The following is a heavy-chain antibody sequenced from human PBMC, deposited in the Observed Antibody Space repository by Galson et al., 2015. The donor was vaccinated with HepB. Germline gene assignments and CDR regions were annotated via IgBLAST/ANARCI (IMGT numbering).Heavy chain of an antibody. CDR2: MNPNSGNT. CDR1: GYTFTSYD. J-gene: IGHJ4*02. Sequence: SVKVSCKASGYTFTSYDINWVRQATGQGLEWMGWMNPNSGNTGYAQKFQGRVTMTRNTSISTAYMELSSLRSEDTAVYYCARGSDVAGATVIRSDYWGQGTLVTVSS. D-gene: IGHD1-26*01. V-gene: IGHV1-8*01. CDR3: ARGSDVAGATVIRSDY.